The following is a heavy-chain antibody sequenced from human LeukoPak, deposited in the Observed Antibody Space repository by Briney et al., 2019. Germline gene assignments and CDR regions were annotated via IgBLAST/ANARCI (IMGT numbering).Heavy chain of an antibody. CDR1: GGTFSSYA. CDR2: IIPIFGTA. J-gene: IGHJ4*02. CDR3: AREGIAAAGRRTLDY. D-gene: IGHD6-13*01. Sequence: SVKVSCKASGGTFSSYAISWVRQAPGQGLEWMGRIIPIFGTANYAQKFQGRVTITTDESTSTAYMELSSLRSQDTAVYYCAREGIAAAGRRTLDYWGQGTLVTVSS. V-gene: IGHV1-69*05.